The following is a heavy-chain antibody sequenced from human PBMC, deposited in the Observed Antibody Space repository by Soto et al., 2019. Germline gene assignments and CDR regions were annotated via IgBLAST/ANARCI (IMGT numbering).Heavy chain of an antibody. V-gene: IGHV4-34*01. D-gene: IGHD6-13*01. CDR3: ARGGLAATGNGYYMGV. J-gene: IGHJ6*03. Sequence: SQTLSLTCAVYGGSFSGYYWSWIRQPPGKGLEWIGEINHSGSTNYNPSLKSRVTISVDTSKNQFSLKLSSVTAADTAVYYCARGGLAATGNGYYMGVWGKGTTVTVSS. CDR2: INHSGST. CDR1: GGSFSGYY.